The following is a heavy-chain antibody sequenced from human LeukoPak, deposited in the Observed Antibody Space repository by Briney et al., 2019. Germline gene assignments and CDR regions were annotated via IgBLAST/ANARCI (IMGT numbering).Heavy chain of an antibody. CDR1: GFTFSRYA. Sequence: TGGSLRLSCAASGFTFSRYAMHWVRQAPGKGLEWLAVTSSDGNRQYYADFVKGQFTISRDNSRDTLSLQMTSLRVEDTAVYYCARGSVGTPPPFDFWGQGILVTVSS. CDR2: TSSDGNRQ. J-gene: IGHJ4*02. CDR3: ARGSVGTPPPFDF. V-gene: IGHV3-30-3*01. D-gene: IGHD2-15*01.